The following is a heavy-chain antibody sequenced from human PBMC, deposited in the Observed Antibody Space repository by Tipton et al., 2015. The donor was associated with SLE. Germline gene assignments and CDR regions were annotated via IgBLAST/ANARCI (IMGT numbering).Heavy chain of an antibody. J-gene: IGHJ3*02. V-gene: IGHV4-59*01. CDR1: GGSISSYY. CDR2: INHSGST. D-gene: IGHD3-10*01. Sequence: TLSLTCTVSGGSISSYYWSWIRQPPGKGLEWIGYINHSGSTNYNPSLKSRVTISVDTSKNQFSLKLSSVTAADTAVYYCARGALVQGVIPIVLDIWGQGTMVTVSS. CDR3: ARGALVQGVIPIVLDI.